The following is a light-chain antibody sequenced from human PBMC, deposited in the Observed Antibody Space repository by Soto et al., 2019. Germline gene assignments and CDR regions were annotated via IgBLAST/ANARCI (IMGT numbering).Light chain of an antibody. CDR3: QVWDGGSGQGV. Sequence: SYELTQPPSVPVAPGQTARITCGLSNIGGKSVHWYQQRPGQAPVLVVYDSSDRLPGIPERFSGSNTGNTATLTISRVEGGDEADYYCQVWDGGSGQGVFRGGTKVTVL. J-gene: IGLJ3*02. V-gene: IGLV3-21*02. CDR1: NIGGKS. CDR2: DSS.